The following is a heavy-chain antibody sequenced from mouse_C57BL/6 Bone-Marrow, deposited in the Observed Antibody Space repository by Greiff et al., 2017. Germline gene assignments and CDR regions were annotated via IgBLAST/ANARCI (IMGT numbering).Heavy chain of an antibody. J-gene: IGHJ3*01. D-gene: IGHD2-4*01. Sequence: EVHLVESGGDLVKPGGSLKLSCAASGFTFSSYGMSWVRQTPDKRLEWVATISSGGSYTYYPDSVKGRFTIARDNAKNTLYLQMSSLKSEDTAMYYCARRGDYDEGAWFAYWGQGTLVTVSA. CDR2: ISSGGSYT. CDR1: GFTFSSYG. V-gene: IGHV5-6*01. CDR3: ARRGDYDEGAWFAY.